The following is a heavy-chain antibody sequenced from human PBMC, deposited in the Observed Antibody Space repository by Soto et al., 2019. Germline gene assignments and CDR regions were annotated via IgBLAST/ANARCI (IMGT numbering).Heavy chain of an antibody. J-gene: IGHJ5*02. CDR1: GYTFTSCD. CDR2: MNPNSGNT. CDR3: ARGAKNWNLIPNQNWFDP. Sequence: ASVKVCCKASGYTFTSCDINWVRQDTGQGLEWMGWMNPNSGNTGYAQKFQGRVTMTRNTSISTAYMELSSLRSEDTAVYYCARGAKNWNLIPNQNWFDPWGQGTLVTVSS. D-gene: IGHD1-7*01. V-gene: IGHV1-8*01.